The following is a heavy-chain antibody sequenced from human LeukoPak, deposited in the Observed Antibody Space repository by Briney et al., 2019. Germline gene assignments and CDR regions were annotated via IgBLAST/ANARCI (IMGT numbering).Heavy chain of an antibody. CDR3: ARGSSYYNF. D-gene: IGHD1-26*01. CDR1: GYTFTNFW. Sequence: GESLKISCKGSGYTFTNFWIGWVRQMPGKGLEWMGIIHPGDSDTRYSPSFQGQVTISADKSLSTAYLQWSSLQASDTAMYCCARGSSYYNFWGQGTLVTVSS. CDR2: IHPGDSDT. V-gene: IGHV5-51*01. J-gene: IGHJ4*02.